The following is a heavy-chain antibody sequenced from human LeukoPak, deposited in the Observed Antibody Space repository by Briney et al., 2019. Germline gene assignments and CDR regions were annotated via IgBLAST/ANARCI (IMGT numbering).Heavy chain of an antibody. CDR1: GFGFDIYG. V-gene: IGHV3-33*01. Sequence: GRSLRLSCVASGFGFDIYGMHWVRQAPGKGLEWLAVIRNDGSNKYYADSVKGRFTISRDNSKNTLYLQMNSLRGEDTALYYCARASGPFDYWGRGTLVTVSS. D-gene: IGHD3-10*01. CDR2: IRNDGSNK. CDR3: ARASGPFDY. J-gene: IGHJ4*02.